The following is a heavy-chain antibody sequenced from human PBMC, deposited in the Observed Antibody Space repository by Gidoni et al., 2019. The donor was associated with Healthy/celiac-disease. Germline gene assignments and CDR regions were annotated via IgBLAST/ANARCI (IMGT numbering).Heavy chain of an antibody. CDR3: TTDDYGDYEGLRDY. J-gene: IGHJ4*02. CDR1: GFTFSNAW. Sequence: EVQLVESGGGLVKPGGSLRLSWAASGFTFSNAWMSWVRQAPGEGLEWVGRIKSKTDGWTTDYAAPVKGRFTISRDDSKHTLYLQMNSLKTEDTAVYYCTTDDYGDYEGLRDYWGQGTLVTVSS. CDR2: IKSKTDGWTT. D-gene: IGHD4-17*01. V-gene: IGHV3-15*01.